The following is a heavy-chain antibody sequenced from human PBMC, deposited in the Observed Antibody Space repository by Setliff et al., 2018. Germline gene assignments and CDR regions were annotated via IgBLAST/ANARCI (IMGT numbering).Heavy chain of an antibody. CDR3: ARGGRDIVVVAAANYYYYMDV. D-gene: IGHD2-15*01. V-gene: IGHV1-69*13. J-gene: IGHJ6*03. CDR1: GGTFSSYA. CDR2: IIPILGTV. Sequence: SVKVSCKASGGTFSSYAITWVRRAPGQGLEWMGGIIPILGTVNYAQKFQGRVTITADEPTSTAYLELSSLRSEDTAVYYCARGGRDIVVVAAANYYYYMDVWGKGTTVTVSS.